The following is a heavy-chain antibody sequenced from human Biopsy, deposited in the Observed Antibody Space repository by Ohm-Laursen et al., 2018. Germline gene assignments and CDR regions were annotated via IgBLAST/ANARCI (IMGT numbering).Heavy chain of an antibody. J-gene: IGHJ4*02. CDR1: GGSISIGGSY. CDR2: IYYNGNT. Sequence: SDTLSLTCTVSGGSISIGGSYWSWIRQRPGKGLEWIGYIYYNGNTNYNPSLKSRVSMSVDTSKNQFSLKLSSVTVADTAVYFCARDRGQNHFDYWGQGIPVTVPS. CDR3: ARDRGQNHFDY. V-gene: IGHV4-31*03. D-gene: IGHD1-14*01.